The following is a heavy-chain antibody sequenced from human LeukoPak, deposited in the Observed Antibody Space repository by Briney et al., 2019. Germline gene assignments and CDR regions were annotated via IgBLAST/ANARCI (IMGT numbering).Heavy chain of an antibody. Sequence: GGSLRLSCAASGFTFSSYSMNWVRQAPGKGLEWVSSISSSSSYIYYADSVKGRFTISRDNAKNSLYLQMNSLRAEDTAVYYCARDSGSCTSCYKNSYGMGVWGQGTTVTVSS. CDR2: ISSSSSYI. CDR3: ARDSGSCTSCYKNSYGMGV. V-gene: IGHV3-21*01. J-gene: IGHJ6*02. CDR1: GFTFSSYS. D-gene: IGHD2-2*02.